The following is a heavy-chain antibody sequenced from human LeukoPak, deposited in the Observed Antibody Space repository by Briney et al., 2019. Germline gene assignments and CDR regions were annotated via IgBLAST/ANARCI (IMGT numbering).Heavy chain of an antibody. CDR1: RFTFDEYG. Sequence: GGFLSLSCAASRFTFDEYGLRWFRQVQGKGLEWVSFINWNGDSRGYVDSVKGRFTVSRDKATKSLYLEMNRLRDEDTAFFYCARVVNSIFGTAMDAVDIWSQGTLVTVSS. J-gene: IGHJ3*02. V-gene: IGHV3-20*04. CDR2: INWNGDSR. CDR3: ARVVNSIFGTAMDAVDI. D-gene: IGHD3-3*01.